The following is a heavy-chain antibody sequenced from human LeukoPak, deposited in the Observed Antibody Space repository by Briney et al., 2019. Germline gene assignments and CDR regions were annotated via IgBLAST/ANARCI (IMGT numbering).Heavy chain of an antibody. CDR1: GYSFTSYW. D-gene: IGHD1-26*01. CDR2: IYPGDSDT. Sequence: GESLKISCKGSGYSFTSYWIGWVRQMPGKGLEWMGIIYPGDSDTRYSPSFQGQVTISADKSISTAYLQWSSLKASDTAMYYCARTPSPAMGATRGYFDYRGQGTLVTVSS. J-gene: IGHJ4*02. CDR3: ARTPSPAMGATRGYFDY. V-gene: IGHV5-51*01.